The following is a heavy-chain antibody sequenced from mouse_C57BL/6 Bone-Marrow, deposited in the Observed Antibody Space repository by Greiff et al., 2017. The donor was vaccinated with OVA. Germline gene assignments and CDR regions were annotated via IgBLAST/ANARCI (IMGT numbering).Heavy chain of an antibody. D-gene: IGHD2-5*01. V-gene: IGHV1-53*01. Sequence: VQRVESGTELVKPGASVKLSCKASGYTFTSYWMHWVKQRPGQGLEWIGNINPSNGGTNYNEKFKSKATLTVDKSSSTAYMQLSSLTSEDSAVYYCARSYYSNYDAMDYWGQGTSVTVSS. CDR3: ARSYYSNYDAMDY. CDR2: INPSNGGT. J-gene: IGHJ4*01. CDR1: GYTFTSYW.